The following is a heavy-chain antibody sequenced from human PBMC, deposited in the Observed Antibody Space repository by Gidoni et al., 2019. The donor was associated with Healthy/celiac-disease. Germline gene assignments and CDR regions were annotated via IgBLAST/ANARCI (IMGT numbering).Heavy chain of an antibody. D-gene: IGHD5-18*01. CDR3: ARRIVCYGYSYGCEFDY. CDR1: GGSISSSSYY. CDR2: IYSSGST. J-gene: IGHJ4*02. V-gene: IGHV4-39*01. Sequence: QLQLQESGPGLVKPSETLSLTCTVSGGSISSSSYYWGWIRQPPGKGLEWIGSIYSSGSTYYNPPLKSRVTISVDTSKNQFSLKLSSVTAADTAVYYCARRIVCYGYSYGCEFDYWGQGTLVTVSS.